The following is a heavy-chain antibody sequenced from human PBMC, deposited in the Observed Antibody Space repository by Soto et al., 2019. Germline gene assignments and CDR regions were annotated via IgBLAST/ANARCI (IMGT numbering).Heavy chain of an antibody. V-gene: IGHV4-30-2*01. Sequence: QLQLQESGSGLVKPSQTLSLTCAVSGGSIGSGTYSWSWIRQPPGKGLEWIGYIHRSGSTYYSPSLRSRATIPGDGSKTHFPRALTSVPPADTAVYYCARSRHSSSSFFDFWGQGRLVTVSS. CDR3: ARSRHSSSSFFDF. J-gene: IGHJ4*02. CDR1: GGSIGSGTYS. CDR2: IHRSGST. D-gene: IGHD6-6*01.